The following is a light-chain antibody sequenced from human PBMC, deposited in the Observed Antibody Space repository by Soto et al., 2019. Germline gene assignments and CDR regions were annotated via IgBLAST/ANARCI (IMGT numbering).Light chain of an antibody. Sequence: EVVLTQSPATLSLSPGERATLSCRASQNVRAFLDWYQQKPGQAPRLLIYAASNRATGIPDRFSGSGSGTDFTLTISSLEPEDVAVYYCQQYYSTPLTFGGGTKVEIK. CDR3: QQYYSTPLT. V-gene: IGKV3-11*01. CDR1: QNVRAF. J-gene: IGKJ4*01. CDR2: AAS.